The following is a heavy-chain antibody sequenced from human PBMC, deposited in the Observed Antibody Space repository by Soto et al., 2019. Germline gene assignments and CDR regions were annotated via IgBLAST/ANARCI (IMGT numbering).Heavy chain of an antibody. CDR3: ARDVPYYYDSSGYATPSDY. V-gene: IGHV4-4*08. CDR1: GGSISSGY. D-gene: IGHD3-22*01. Sequence: SETLSLTCSVSGGSISSGYVTWIRHPPGKGLEWIGYIYLSGSINYNPSLKSRVIISVDTSKNQFSLKLSSVTAADTAVYYCARDVPYYYDSSGYATPSDYWGQGTLVTVS. J-gene: IGHJ4*02. CDR2: IYLSGSI.